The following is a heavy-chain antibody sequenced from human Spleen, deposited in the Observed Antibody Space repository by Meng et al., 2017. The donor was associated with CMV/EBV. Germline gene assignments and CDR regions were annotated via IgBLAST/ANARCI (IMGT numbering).Heavy chain of an antibody. V-gene: IGHV3-30-3*01. CDR3: AWIFGVVTNP. J-gene: IGHJ5*02. CDR2: ISYDGSNK. CDR1: GFTFSSYA. Sequence: GESLKISCAASGFTFSSYAMHWVRQAPGKGLEWVAVISYDGSNKYYADSVKGRFTISRDNSKNTLYLQMNSLRAEDTAVYYCAWIFGVVTNPWGQGTLVTVSS. D-gene: IGHD3-3*01.